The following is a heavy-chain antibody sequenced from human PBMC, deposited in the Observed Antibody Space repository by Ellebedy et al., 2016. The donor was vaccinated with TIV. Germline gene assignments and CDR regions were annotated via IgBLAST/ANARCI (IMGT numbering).Heavy chain of an antibody. D-gene: IGHD4-11*01. J-gene: IGHJ6*03. CDR1: GYTFTSYD. V-gene: IGHV1-8*01. CDR2: MNPNSGNT. CDR3: AGAFMTTHSPPHYYYYYMDV. Sequence: ASVKVSXKASGYTFTSYDINWVRQATGQGLEWMGWMNPNSGNTGYAQKFQGRVTITADESTSTAYMELSSLRSEDTAVYYCAGAFMTTHSPPHYYYYYMDVWGKGTTVTVSS.